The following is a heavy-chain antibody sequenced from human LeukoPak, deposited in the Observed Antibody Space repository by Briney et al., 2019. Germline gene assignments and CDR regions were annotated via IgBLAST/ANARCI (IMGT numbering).Heavy chain of an antibody. CDR2: IIPIFGTA. Sequence: SVKVSCKASGGTFSSYAISWVRQAPGQGLEWIGRIIPIFGTANYAQKFQGRVTITTDESTSTAYMELSSLRSEDTAVYYCARDQAITMIVDRAFDIWGQGTMVTVSS. CDR3: ARDQAITMIVDRAFDI. D-gene: IGHD3-22*01. V-gene: IGHV1-69*05. CDR1: GGTFSSYA. J-gene: IGHJ3*02.